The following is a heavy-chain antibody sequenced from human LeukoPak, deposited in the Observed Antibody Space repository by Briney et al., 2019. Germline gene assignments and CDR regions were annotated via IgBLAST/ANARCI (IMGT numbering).Heavy chain of an antibody. CDR1: GYTFTDFG. V-gene: IGHV1-18*01. CDR2: ISAYNGKR. Sequence: ASVKVSCKASGYTFTDFGMSWVRQAPGQGLEWVGWISAYNGKRKYAQNVQDRVTMTTDTSTTTAYMELRSLRSDDTAVYYCARDLGEDTTMIFFDFWGQGTLVTVSS. J-gene: IGHJ4*02. CDR3: ARDLGEDTTMIFFDF. D-gene: IGHD3/OR15-3a*01.